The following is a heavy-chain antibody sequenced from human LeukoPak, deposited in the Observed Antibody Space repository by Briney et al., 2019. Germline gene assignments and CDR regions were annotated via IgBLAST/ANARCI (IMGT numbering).Heavy chain of an antibody. CDR1: GFTFSSYA. J-gene: IGHJ4*02. CDR2: ISGSGGST. V-gene: IGHV3-23*01. CDR3: AKDLGVVVTAPFDY. D-gene: IGHD2-21*02. Sequence: GGSLRLSCAASGFTFSSYAMSWVRQAPGKGLEWVSAISGSGGSTYYADSVKGRFTISRDNSKDTLYLQMNSLRAEDTAVYYCAKDLGVVVTAPFDYWGQGTLVTVSS.